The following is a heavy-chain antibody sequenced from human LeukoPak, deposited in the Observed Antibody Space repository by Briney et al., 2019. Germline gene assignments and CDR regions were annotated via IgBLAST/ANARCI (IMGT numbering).Heavy chain of an antibody. Sequence: GGSLSLSCAASGFTFSSYAMHWVRQAPGKGLEWVAVISYDGSNKYYADSVKGRFTISRDNSKNTLYLQMNSLRAEDTAVYYCARPEFGELLSAYFDYWGQGTLVTVSS. CDR2: ISYDGSNK. CDR1: GFTFSSYA. V-gene: IGHV3-30-3*01. CDR3: ARPEFGELLSAYFDY. D-gene: IGHD3-10*01. J-gene: IGHJ4*02.